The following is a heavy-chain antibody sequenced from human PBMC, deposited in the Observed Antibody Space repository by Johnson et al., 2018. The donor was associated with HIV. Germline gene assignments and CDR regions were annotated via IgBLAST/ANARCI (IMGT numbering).Heavy chain of an antibody. CDR1: GFTVSTSY. CDR3: TRDGVYSSPHDAFDI. Sequence: VQLVESGGGLVKPGGSLRLSCAVSGFTVSTSYMTWVRQDPGKGLDWVSVIYSGGSTYYADSVKGRFIISRDNSKNTLYLQMNSLRAEDSAVYYCTRDGVYSSPHDAFDIWGQGTVVTVSS. J-gene: IGHJ3*02. CDR2: IYSGGST. V-gene: IGHV3-53*01. D-gene: IGHD6-13*01.